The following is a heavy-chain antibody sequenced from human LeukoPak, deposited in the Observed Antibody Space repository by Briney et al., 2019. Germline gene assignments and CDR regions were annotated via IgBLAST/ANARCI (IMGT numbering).Heavy chain of an antibody. CDR3: AREDCSRTSCYTYYFDH. Sequence: SETLSLTCTVSGGLNNRYHWLWIPHPPEKALECIGNTPPSRNQQHSLPLKSRDNISIDMSRNQFSLKLRSVTAADTAVYYCAREDCSRTSCYTYYFDHWGQGTLVTVSS. J-gene: IGHJ4*02. CDR2: TPPSRNQ. D-gene: IGHD2-2*01. CDR1: GGLNNRYH. V-gene: IGHV4-4*09.